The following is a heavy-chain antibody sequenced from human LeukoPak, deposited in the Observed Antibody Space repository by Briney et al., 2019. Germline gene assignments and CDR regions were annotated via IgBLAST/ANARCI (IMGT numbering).Heavy chain of an antibody. V-gene: IGHV3-7*01. CDR1: GFTFSDYY. J-gene: IGHJ5*01. CDR2: IKPDGSEQ. Sequence: GGSLRLPCAASGFTFSDYYMSWVRQAPGEGLDWVAAIKPDGSEQYYVDSVRGRFTISRDNAKNSLFLQMNSLRAEDTALYYCARGEKSGVAYTNWLDSWGQGTLVPVSS. CDR3: ARGEKSGVAYTNWLDS. D-gene: IGHD3-3*01.